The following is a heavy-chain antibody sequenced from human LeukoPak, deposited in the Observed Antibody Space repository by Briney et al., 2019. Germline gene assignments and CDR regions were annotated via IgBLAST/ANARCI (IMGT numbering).Heavy chain of an antibody. Sequence: TSETLSLTCTVSGGSISSYYWSWIRQPPGKGLEWIGYIYYSGSTNYNPSLKSQVTISVDTSKNQFSLKLSSVTAADTAVYYCARHSGAAISSDLWGRSTLVTVSS. J-gene: IGHJ2*01. D-gene: IGHD2-8*02. CDR2: IYYSGST. CDR3: ARHSGAAISSDL. CDR1: GGSISSYY. V-gene: IGHV4-59*08.